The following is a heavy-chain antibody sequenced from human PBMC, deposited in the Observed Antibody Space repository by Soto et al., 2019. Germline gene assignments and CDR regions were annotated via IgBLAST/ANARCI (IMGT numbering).Heavy chain of an antibody. Sequence: QVQLQESGPGLVKPSETLSLTCTVSGGSISSYYWSWIRQPPGKGLEWIGYIYYIGRTNYNTSHKSRVTRPVDTSKHHFSLKLSSVTAADTAVYYCASGGSGSYDHDAFDIWGQGTMVTVSS. CDR2: IYYIGRT. CDR1: GGSISSYY. CDR3: ASGGSGSYDHDAFDI. J-gene: IGHJ3*02. V-gene: IGHV4-59*01. D-gene: IGHD3-10*01.